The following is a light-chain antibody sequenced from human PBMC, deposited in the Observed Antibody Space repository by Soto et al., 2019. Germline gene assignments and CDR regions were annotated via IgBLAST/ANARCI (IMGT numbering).Light chain of an antibody. J-gene: IGKJ4*01. Sequence: DIQMHQSPSSLSASVGDSVTISCRASQSISRYLNWYQQTPGKAHKLLIFSASGLQSRVPSRFSGGGDGTEFALTGSNLQFEDFATSYCQQSHANPLTFGGGTKVEIK. CDR2: SAS. V-gene: IGKV1-39*01. CDR1: QSISRY. CDR3: QQSHANPLT.